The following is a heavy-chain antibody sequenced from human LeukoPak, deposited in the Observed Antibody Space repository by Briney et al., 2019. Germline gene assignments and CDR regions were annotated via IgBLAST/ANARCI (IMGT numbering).Heavy chain of an antibody. CDR2: INPSGSST. V-gene: IGHV1-46*04. CDR3: AKGGSSSWDYFDS. Sequence: ASVKVSCKASGYTFTGYYMHWVRQAPGQGLEWMGWINPSGSSTYYADSVKGRFTFSRDNSKNTLYLQMNSLRVEDTAIYYCAKGGSSSWDYFDSWGQGTLVTVSP. J-gene: IGHJ4*02. D-gene: IGHD6-13*01. CDR1: GYTFTGYY.